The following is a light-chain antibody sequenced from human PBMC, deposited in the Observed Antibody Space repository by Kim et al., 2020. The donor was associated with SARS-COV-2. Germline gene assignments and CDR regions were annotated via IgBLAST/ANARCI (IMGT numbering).Light chain of an antibody. J-gene: IGKJ1*01. Sequence: SPGERATLSCRASQSVSSNLAWYQQKTGQAPRLLIYGASTRATGIPARFSGSGSGTEFTLTISSLQSEDFAVYYCQQYNNWPRGTFGQGTKVDIK. CDR3: QQYNNWPRGT. CDR2: GAS. CDR1: QSVSSN. V-gene: IGKV3-15*01.